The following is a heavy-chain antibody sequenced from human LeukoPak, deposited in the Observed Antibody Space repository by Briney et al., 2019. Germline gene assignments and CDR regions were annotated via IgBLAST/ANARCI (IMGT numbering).Heavy chain of an antibody. CDR1: GYTFTSYY. CDR3: ARAGVVPAATDFDS. CDR2: INPNSGGT. J-gene: IGHJ4*02. V-gene: IGHV1-2*02. Sequence: GASVKVSCTASGYTFTSYYMHWVRQAPGQGLEWMGWINPNSGGTTYAQTFHGRVTMTRDTSISTASMELSRLRSDDTAVYYCARAGVVPAATDFDSWGQGTLVTVSS. D-gene: IGHD2-2*01.